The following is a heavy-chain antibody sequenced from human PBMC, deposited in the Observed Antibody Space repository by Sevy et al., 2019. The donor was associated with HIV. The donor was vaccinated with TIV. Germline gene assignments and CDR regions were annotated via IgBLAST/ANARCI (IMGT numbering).Heavy chain of an antibody. V-gene: IGHV3-21*01. CDR3: AREHSPSFGLVLRRWFDP. D-gene: IGHD6-19*01. Sequence: GGSLRLSCAASGFIFNSYSMNWVRQAPGKGLEWVSFISSNSDHIYYADSVRGRFTISRDNAKNSLFLQMNSLRAEDTAVYYCAREHSPSFGLVLRRWFDPWGQGTPVTVSS. J-gene: IGHJ5*02. CDR2: ISSNSDHI. CDR1: GFIFNSYS.